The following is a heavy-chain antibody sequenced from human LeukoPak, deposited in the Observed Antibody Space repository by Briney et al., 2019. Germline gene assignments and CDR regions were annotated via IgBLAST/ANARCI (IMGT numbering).Heavy chain of an antibody. CDR2: IIPIFGTA. CDR1: GGTFSSYA. V-gene: IGHV1-69*13. CDR3: ASSPGGLRFLEWLFFDY. D-gene: IGHD3-3*01. J-gene: IGHJ4*02. Sequence: ASVKVSCKASGGTFSSYAISWVRQAPGQGLEWMGGIIPIFGTANYAQKFQGRVTITADEPTSTAYMELSSLRSEDTAVYYCASSPGGLRFLEWLFFDYWGQGTLVTVSS.